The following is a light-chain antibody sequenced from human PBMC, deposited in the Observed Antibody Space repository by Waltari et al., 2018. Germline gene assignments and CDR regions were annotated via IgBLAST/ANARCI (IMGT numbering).Light chain of an antibody. CDR3: QVWHADIDPGV. J-gene: IGLJ1*01. CDR1: NIGSYS. V-gene: IGLV3-21*04. Sequence: SYVLTQPPSVSVAPGETASIPCGGDNIGSYSVHWYQQKPGQATVLVIFYDSDRPSGIPARFSGSNSGNTATLTITSVEAGDEARYYCQVWHADIDPGVFGTGTEVTVL. CDR2: YDS.